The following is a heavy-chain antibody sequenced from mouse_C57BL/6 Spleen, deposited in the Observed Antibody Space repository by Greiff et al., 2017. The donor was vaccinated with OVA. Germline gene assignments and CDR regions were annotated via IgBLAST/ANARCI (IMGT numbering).Heavy chain of an antibody. Sequence: EVQGVESGGGLVKPGGSLKLSCAASGFTFSSYAMSWVRQTPEKRLEWVATISDGGSYTYYPDNVKGRFTISRDNAKNNLYLQMSHLKSEDTAMYYCARDRPSLYYGSSYYAMDYWGQGTSVTVSS. V-gene: IGHV5-4*01. J-gene: IGHJ4*01. D-gene: IGHD1-1*01. CDR1: GFTFSSYA. CDR2: ISDGGSYT. CDR3: ARDRPSLYYGSSYYAMDY.